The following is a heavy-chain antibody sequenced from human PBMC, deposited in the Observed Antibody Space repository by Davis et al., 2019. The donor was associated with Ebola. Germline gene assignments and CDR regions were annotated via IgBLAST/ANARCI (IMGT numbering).Heavy chain of an antibody. Sequence: GESLKISCAGSGFTFTSYGMHWVRQAPGEGLESVAVISYDGSNKYYADSVKGRFTISRDNSKNTLYLQMNSLRDEDTAVYYCARGGVGRELLGYWGQGTLVTVSS. CDR2: ISYDGSNK. J-gene: IGHJ4*02. CDR3: ARGGVGRELLGY. V-gene: IGHV3-30*03. D-gene: IGHD1-26*01. CDR1: GFTFTSYG.